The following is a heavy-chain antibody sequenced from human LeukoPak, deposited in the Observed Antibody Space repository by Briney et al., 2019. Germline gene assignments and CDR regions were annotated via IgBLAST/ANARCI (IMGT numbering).Heavy chain of an antibody. CDR3: VKEPSGNDLDY. V-gene: IGHV3-23*01. CDR1: GFNFSSYA. Sequence: PGGSLRLSCAASGFNFSSYAMSWVRQVAGRGLEWVSAIGGSGDSAFYADSVKGRFTISRDNSKNTLYLQMSSLRAEDTAVYYCVKEPSGNDLDYWGQGTLVDVSS. D-gene: IGHD5-12*01. CDR2: IGGSGDSA. J-gene: IGHJ4*02.